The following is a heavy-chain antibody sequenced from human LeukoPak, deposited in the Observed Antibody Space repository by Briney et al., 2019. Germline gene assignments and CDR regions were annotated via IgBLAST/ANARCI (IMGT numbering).Heavy chain of an antibody. Sequence: PSETLSLTCAVYGGSFSGYYWRWIRQPPGKGLEWIGEINHSGSTHYNPSLKSRVTISVDTSKNQFSLKLSSVTAADTAVYYCARGRGYSYGHHGYNWFDPWGQGTLVTVSS. J-gene: IGHJ5*02. V-gene: IGHV4-34*01. CDR2: INHSGST. CDR1: GGSFSGYY. D-gene: IGHD5-18*01. CDR3: ARGRGYSYGHHGYNWFDP.